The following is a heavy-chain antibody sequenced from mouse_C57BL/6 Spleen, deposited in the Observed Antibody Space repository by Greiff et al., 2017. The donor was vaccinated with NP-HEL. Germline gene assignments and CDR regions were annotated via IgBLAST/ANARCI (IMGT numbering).Heavy chain of an antibody. D-gene: IGHD1-1*01. J-gene: IGHJ4*01. CDR2: IDPETGGT. CDR1: GYTFTDYE. V-gene: IGHV1-15*01. Sequence: QVQLQQSGAELVRPGASVTLSCKASGYTFTDYEMHWVKQTPVHGLEWIGAIDPETGGTAYNQKFKGKAILTADKSSSTAYMELRSLTSEDSAVYYCTRSSPITTVVASLDAMDYWGQGTSVTVSS. CDR3: TRSSPITTVVASLDAMDY.